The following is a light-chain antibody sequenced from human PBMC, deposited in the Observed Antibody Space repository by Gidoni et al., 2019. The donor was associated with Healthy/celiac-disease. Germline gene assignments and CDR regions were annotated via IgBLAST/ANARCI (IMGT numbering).Light chain of an antibody. CDR1: QSTSRW. CDR2: KAS. CDR3: QQYNSYPRT. J-gene: IGKJ1*01. Sequence: DIQMSQSPSTLSASGGDRVTITGRASQSTSRWLAWYQQKPGKAPKLLIYKASSLESGVPSRFSGSGSGTEFPLTISSLQPDDFATYYCQQYNSYPRTFGQGTKVEIK. V-gene: IGKV1-5*03.